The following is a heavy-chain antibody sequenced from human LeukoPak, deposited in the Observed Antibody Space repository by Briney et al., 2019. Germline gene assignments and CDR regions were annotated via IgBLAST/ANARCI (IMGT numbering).Heavy chain of an antibody. CDR3: ARDRDYGDYVDY. CDR2: ISSSSSYI. V-gene: IGHV3-11*06. CDR1: GFTFSDYY. J-gene: IGHJ4*02. Sequence: PGGSLRLSCAASGFTFSDYYMSWIRQAPGKGLEWVSSISSSSSYIYYADSVKGRFTISRDNAKNSLYLQMNSLRAEDTAVYYCARDRDYGDYVDYWGQGTLVTVSS. D-gene: IGHD4-17*01.